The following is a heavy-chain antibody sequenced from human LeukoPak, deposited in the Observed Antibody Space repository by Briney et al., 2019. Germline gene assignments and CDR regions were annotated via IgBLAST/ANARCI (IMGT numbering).Heavy chain of an antibody. CDR2: IYYSGST. J-gene: IGHJ4*02. D-gene: IGHD5-18*01. Sequence: KPSQTLSLTCTVSGGSISSGGYYWSWIRQHPGKGLEWIGYIYYSGSTYYNPSLKSRVIISVDTSKNQFSLKLSSVTAADTAVYYCARGDTAMANFDYWGQGTLVTVSS. CDR1: GGSISSGGYY. CDR3: ARGDTAMANFDY. V-gene: IGHV4-31*03.